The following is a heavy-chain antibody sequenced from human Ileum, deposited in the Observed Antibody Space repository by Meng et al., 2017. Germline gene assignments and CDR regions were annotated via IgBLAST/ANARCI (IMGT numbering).Heavy chain of an antibody. CDR1: GGSFSCYY. V-gene: IGHV4-34*01. CDR2: IDHSGST. D-gene: IGHD3-10*01. CDR3: ARGGGPRAYYFDY. Sequence: QVQLKKWGAGLLNASDPRSLPCAVYGGSFSCYYCGWIRPPPGKGLEWIGDIDHSGSTNYNPSLKSRVTISVDTSKNQFSLNLNSVTAADTAVYYCARGGGPRAYYFDYWGQGALVTVSS. J-gene: IGHJ4*02.